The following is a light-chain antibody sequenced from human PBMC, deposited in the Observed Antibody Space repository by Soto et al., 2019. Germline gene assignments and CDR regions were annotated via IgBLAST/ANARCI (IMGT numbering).Light chain of an antibody. CDR1: QSISSY. CDR2: AAS. V-gene: IGKV1-39*01. J-gene: IGKJ1*01. CDR3: QQSYSTPGT. Sequence: QMTQSPSSLSAPVGDRVTITCRASQSISSYLNWYQQKPGKAPKLLIYAASSLQSGVPSRFSGSGSGTDFTLTISSLQPEDFATYYCQQSYSTPGTFGQGTKVDIK.